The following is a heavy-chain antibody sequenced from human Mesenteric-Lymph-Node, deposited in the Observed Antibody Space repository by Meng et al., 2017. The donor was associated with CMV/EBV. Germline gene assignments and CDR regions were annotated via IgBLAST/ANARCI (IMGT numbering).Heavy chain of an antibody. CDR2: ISWNSGSI. CDR3: AKEGVAAMDV. D-gene: IGHD3-16*01. Sequence: GGSLRLSCAASGFTFDTYAMHWVRQAPGKGLEWVSGISWNSGSIDYADSVKGRFTVSRDNAKNSLYLQMNSLRAEDTALYYCAKEGVAAMDVWGQGTPVTVSS. J-gene: IGHJ6*02. V-gene: IGHV3-9*01. CDR1: GFTFDTYA.